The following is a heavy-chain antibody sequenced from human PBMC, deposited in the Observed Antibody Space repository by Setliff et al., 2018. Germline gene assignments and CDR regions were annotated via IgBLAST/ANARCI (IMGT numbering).Heavy chain of an antibody. Sequence: GGSLRLSCAASGFTFSSYWMHWVRQATGKGLVWVSRINSDGSSTSYADSVKGRFTISRDNAKNTLYLQMNSLRAEDTAVYYCARLGRIRYSSGYYLLIDYWGQGTLVTVSS. J-gene: IGHJ4*02. CDR3: ARLGRIRYSSGYYLLIDY. CDR1: GFTFSSYW. D-gene: IGHD3-22*01. CDR2: INSDGSST. V-gene: IGHV3-74*01.